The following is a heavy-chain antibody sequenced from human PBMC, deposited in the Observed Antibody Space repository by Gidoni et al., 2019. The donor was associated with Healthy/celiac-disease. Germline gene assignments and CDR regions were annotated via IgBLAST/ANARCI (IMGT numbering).Heavy chain of an antibody. CDR1: GYTFTSYY. CDR2: INPSGGST. J-gene: IGHJ4*02. CDR3: AREARDRREHGHSEDY. V-gene: IGHV1-46*01. D-gene: IGHD1-26*01. Sequence: QVQLVQSGAEVKKPGASVKVSCKASGYTFTSYYMHWVRQAPGQGLEWMGIINPSGGSTSYAQKFQGRVTMTRDTSTSTVYMELSSLRSEDTAVYYCAREARDRREHGHSEDYWGQGTLVTVSS.